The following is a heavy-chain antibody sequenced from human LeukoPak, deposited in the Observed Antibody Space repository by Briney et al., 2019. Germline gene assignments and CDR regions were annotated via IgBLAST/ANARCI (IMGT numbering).Heavy chain of an antibody. CDR1: GGSISSYY. V-gene: IGHV4-59*12. Sequence: SETLSLSCTVSGGSISSYYWSWIRQPPGKGLEWIGYIYYSGSTNYNPSLKSRVTISVDTSKNQFSLQLNSVTPEDTAAYYCARSWPQMISQLDYWGQGTLVTVSS. J-gene: IGHJ4*02. CDR3: ARSWPQMISQLDY. CDR2: IYYSGST. D-gene: IGHD2-2*01.